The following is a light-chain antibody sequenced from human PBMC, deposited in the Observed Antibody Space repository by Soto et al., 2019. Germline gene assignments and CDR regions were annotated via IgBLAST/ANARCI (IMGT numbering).Light chain of an antibody. CDR3: GSYTTSSNYV. CDR1: NSDIDAYNY. V-gene: IGLV2-14*01. CDR2: DVS. J-gene: IGLJ1*01. Sequence: QSALTQPASVSGSPGQPITISCTGTNSDIDAYNYVSWYQQHPGKAPKLMIYDVSNRPSGISNRFSGSKSGNTASLTISGLQAEDEADYYCGSYTTSSNYVFGTGTKVTVL.